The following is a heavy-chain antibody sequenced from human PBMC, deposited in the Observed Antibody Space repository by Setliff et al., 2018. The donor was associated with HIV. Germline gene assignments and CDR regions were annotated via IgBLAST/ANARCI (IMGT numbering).Heavy chain of an antibody. CDR2: INAGNGNT. V-gene: IGHV1-3*01. CDR1: GYIFTDYY. Sequence: ASVKVSCKASGYIFTDYYIHWVRQAPGQGLEWMAWINAGNGNTKYSQKLQGRVTFTRDTFASTAYMELSSLRSEDTAVYYCARRILGPTEVFDYWGQGTPVTVSS. CDR3: ARRILGPTEVFDY. J-gene: IGHJ4*02. D-gene: IGHD1-26*01.